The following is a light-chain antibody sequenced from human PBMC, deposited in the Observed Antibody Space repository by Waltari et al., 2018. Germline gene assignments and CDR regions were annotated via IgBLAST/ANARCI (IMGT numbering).Light chain of an antibody. CDR3: QQYYSDSIT. J-gene: IGKJ5*01. V-gene: IGKV1-5*03. CDR1: QSIDRW. Sequence: DIQMTQSPSTLSASVGDKVTITCRASQSIDRWLAWHQQKPGKAPKALIYKTSSLESGVPSRFSGSGSGTEFTLTISSLQPDDFATYYCQQYYSDSITFGQGTRLEIK. CDR2: KTS.